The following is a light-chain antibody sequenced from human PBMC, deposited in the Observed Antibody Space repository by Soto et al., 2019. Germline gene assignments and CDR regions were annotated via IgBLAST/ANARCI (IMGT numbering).Light chain of an antibody. CDR1: QSVSSSY. J-gene: IGKJ4*01. CDR2: GAS. V-gene: IGKV3-15*01. Sequence: EIVLTYSPGTLSLSLWEIATLSCRASQSVSSSYLAWYQQKPGQAPRLLIYGASTRATGILARFSGRGSGTEFTLTISSLQSEDFAVYYCQQYNNWPPLTLGGGTKVDIK. CDR3: QQYNNWPPLT.